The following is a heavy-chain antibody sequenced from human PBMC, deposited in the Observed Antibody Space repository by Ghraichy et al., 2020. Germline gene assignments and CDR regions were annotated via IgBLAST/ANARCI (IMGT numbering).Heavy chain of an antibody. Sequence: LSLTCAASGFTFSSYWMSWVRQAPGKGLEWVANIKQDGSEKYYVDSVKGRFTISRDNAKNSLYLQMNSLRAEDTAVYYCARDLAVAAAGLIHYWGQGTLVTVSS. J-gene: IGHJ4*02. CDR2: IKQDGSEK. CDR3: ARDLAVAAAGLIHY. D-gene: IGHD6-13*01. CDR1: GFTFSSYW. V-gene: IGHV3-7*03.